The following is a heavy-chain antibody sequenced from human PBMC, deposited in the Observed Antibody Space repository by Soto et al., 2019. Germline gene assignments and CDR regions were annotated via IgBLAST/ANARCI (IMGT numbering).Heavy chain of an antibody. CDR1: GGPFRDYA. CDR3: ARCQGAHFDS. Sequence: QVHLVQSGVEVKKPGSSVKVSCKASGGPFRDYAFSWVRQAPGQGLEWMGRIIPMFGTSDYAQKFQGRFTVTADESTSTVYMELRTLRSEDTAVYYCARCQGAHFDSWGKGTLVTVSS. J-gene: IGHJ4*02. V-gene: IGHV1-69*01. CDR2: IIPMFGTS. D-gene: IGHD1-26*01.